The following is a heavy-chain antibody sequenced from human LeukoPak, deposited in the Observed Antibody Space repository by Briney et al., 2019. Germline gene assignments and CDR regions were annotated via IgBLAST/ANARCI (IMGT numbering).Heavy chain of an antibody. D-gene: IGHD4-17*01. CDR2: ISSSGSTI. CDR1: GFTFSDYY. CDR3: ASAASGDYLQFDP. Sequence: GGSLRLCCAASGFTFSDYYMSWIRQAPGKGLEWVSYISSSGSTIYYADSVKGRFTISRDNAKNSLYLQMNSLRAEDTAVYYCASAASGDYLQFDPWGQGTLVTVSS. J-gene: IGHJ5*02. V-gene: IGHV3-11*01.